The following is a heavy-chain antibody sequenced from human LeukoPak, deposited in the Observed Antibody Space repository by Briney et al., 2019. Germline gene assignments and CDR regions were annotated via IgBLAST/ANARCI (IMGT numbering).Heavy chain of an antibody. CDR3: AREVGVGLDWFDP. V-gene: IGHV4-61*02. CDR2: FYTSGST. CDR1: GGSISSGSYY. D-gene: IGHD3-10*01. Sequence: SETLSLTCTVSGGSISSGSYYWSWIRQPAGQGPEWIGRFYTSGSTNYNPSLKSRVTISVDTSKNELSLQLRSVTAADTAVYYCAREVGVGLDWFDPWGQGTLLTVSS. J-gene: IGHJ5*02.